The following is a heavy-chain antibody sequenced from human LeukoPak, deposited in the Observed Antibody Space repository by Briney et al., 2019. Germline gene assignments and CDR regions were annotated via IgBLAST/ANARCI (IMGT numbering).Heavy chain of an antibody. D-gene: IGHD7-27*01. V-gene: IGHV1-69*13. CDR3: AREASTGAYNDY. CDR1: GGTFSSYA. J-gene: IGHJ4*02. CDR2: IIPIFGTA. Sequence: PVASVKVSCKASGGTFSSYAISWVRQAPGQGLEWMGGIIPIFGTANYAQKFQGRVTITADESTSTAYMELSSLRSEDTAVYYCAREASTGAYNDYWGQGTLVTVSS.